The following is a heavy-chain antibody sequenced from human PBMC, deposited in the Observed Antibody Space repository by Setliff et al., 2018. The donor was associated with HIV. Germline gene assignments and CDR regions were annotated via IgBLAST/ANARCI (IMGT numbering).Heavy chain of an antibody. CDR1: GYSISNGYY. CDR3: ARYYSSGLAVFGY. D-gene: IGHD6-25*01. J-gene: IGHJ4*02. Sequence: SETLSLTCALSGYSISNGYYWGWIRQPSGKGLEWIGSIYHSGSTFYNPSLRSRVTISVDTSQDQFSLRLTSVTAADTAVYYCARYYSSGLAVFGYWGQGTLVTVSS. CDR2: IYHSGST. V-gene: IGHV4-38-2*01.